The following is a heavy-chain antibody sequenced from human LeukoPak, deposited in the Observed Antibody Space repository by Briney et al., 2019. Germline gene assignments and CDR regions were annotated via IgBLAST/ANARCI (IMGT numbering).Heavy chain of an antibody. J-gene: IGHJ4*02. CDR3: ARDPLYGDSTFDY. Sequence: AGGSLRLSCAASGFTLSSYEMSWIRQAPGKGLEWVSYISSSGSTIYYADSVKGRFTISRDNAKNSLYLQMNSLRAEDTAVYYCARDPLYGDSTFDYWGQGTLVTVSS. D-gene: IGHD4-17*01. V-gene: IGHV3-48*03. CDR1: GFTLSSYE. CDR2: ISSSGSTI.